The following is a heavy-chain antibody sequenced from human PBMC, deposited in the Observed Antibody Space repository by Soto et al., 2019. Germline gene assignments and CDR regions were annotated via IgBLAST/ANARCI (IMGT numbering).Heavy chain of an antibody. CDR3: TRRQDTSMVTWFDP. CDR2: IYWDDDK. Sequence: ESGPTLVNPTQTLTLTCTFSGFSLTTSGVGVGWIRQPPGKALEWLALIYWDDDKRYNPSLKSRLSITGDSSKNQVVLTMTNVDPVDTATYYCTRRQDTSMVTWFDPWGQGTLVTVSS. D-gene: IGHD5-18*01. J-gene: IGHJ5*02. CDR1: GFSLTTSGVG. V-gene: IGHV2-5*02.